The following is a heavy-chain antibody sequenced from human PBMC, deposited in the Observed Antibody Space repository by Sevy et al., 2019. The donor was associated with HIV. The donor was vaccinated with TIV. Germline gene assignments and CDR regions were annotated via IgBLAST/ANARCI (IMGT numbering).Heavy chain of an antibody. J-gene: IGHJ4*02. Sequence: GGSLRLSCAISGFTVNDKYIIWVHQAPGKGLEWVSVIFSSGSTYYADSAKGRFTISRDNSKNTVYLQMSSLRAEDTAVYYCVSLFLSYRSGWSYFDYWGQGTLVTVSS. D-gene: IGHD6-19*01. CDR2: IFSSGST. V-gene: IGHV3-66*02. CDR3: VSLFLSYRSGWSYFDY. CDR1: GFTVNDKY.